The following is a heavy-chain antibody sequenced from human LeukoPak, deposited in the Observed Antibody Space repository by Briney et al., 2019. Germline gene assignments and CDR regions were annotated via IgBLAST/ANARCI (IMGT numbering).Heavy chain of an antibody. CDR1: GDSITNYF. Sequence: SEALSLTCGVSGDSITNYFWNWIRQPARGGLEWIGRIYGNGGTNYNPSLWGRVTMSVDTSKNQFSLRVTSVTAADTAVYYCARDQHGSGSYSAFVNWFDPWGRGTLVTVSS. CDR3: ARDQHGSGSYSAFVNWFDP. D-gene: IGHD3-10*01. J-gene: IGHJ5*02. V-gene: IGHV4-4*07. CDR2: IYGNGGT.